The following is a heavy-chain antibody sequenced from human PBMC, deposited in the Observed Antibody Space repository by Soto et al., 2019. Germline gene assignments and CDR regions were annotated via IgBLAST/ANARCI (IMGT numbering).Heavy chain of an antibody. CDR1: GVTFSRYA. Sequence: QVQLVQSGAEVNKPESSVKVSFKASGVTFSRYAISWVRQAPGQGLEWMGWIIPIFGTANYAQKFQGRVTITADESTSTAYMELSSLRFEDTAVYYCARAIVGPTTTGWLDPWGQGTLVTVSS. V-gene: IGHV1-69*01. CDR2: IIPIFGTA. D-gene: IGHD1-26*01. CDR3: ARAIVGPTTTGWLDP. J-gene: IGHJ5*02.